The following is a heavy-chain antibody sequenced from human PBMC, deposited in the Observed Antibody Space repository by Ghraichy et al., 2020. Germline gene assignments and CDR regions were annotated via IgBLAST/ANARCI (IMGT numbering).Heavy chain of an antibody. J-gene: IGHJ6*02. CDR2: IYYSGST. CDR3: ARFLVGSRSTEYFYYGMDV. CDR1: GGSIRSGGYY. D-gene: IGHD2-2*01. Sequence: SETLSLTCTVSGGSIRSGGYYWNWIRQHPGKGREWIGYIYYSGSTYYNPSLKSRVNISVDTSMNQFSLNLTSVTAADTGVYYCARFLVGSRSTEYFYYGMDVWGQGTTVPVSS. V-gene: IGHV4-31*03.